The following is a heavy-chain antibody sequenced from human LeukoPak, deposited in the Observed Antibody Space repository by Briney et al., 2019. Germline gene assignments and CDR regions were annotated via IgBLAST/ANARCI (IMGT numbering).Heavy chain of an antibody. Sequence: GGSLRLSCAPSGFAFNTFAMNWVRQAPGKGLEWVAGISASGSRTCYGNSVKGRFTISRDNSKNTLFLQMNNLRGEDTARYFCARDQSPHYYDSSGYGAFNLWGQGTMVTVSS. V-gene: IGHV3-23*01. CDR3: ARDQSPHYYDSSGYGAFNL. CDR2: ISASGSRT. D-gene: IGHD3-22*01. J-gene: IGHJ3*01. CDR1: GFAFNTFA.